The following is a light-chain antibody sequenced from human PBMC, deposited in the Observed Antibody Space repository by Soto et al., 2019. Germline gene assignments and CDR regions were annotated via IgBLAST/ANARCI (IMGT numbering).Light chain of an antibody. V-gene: IGKV3-20*01. CDR3: KQYGSSGK. CDR1: QSVSNNY. Sequence: EIVLTQSPVILSLSPGEIATLSWRASQSVSNNYLAWYQQKPGQAPRLLIYGASNRATGIPDRFSGSGSGKDFTLTISRLEPEDFAVYYCKQYGSSGKFGQGTKVDIK. CDR2: GAS. J-gene: IGKJ1*01.